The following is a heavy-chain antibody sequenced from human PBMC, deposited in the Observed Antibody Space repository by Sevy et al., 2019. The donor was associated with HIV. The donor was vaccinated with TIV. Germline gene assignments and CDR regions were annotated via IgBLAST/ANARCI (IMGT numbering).Heavy chain of an antibody. D-gene: IGHD2-21*02. CDR1: AFTFSNFW. V-gene: IGHV3-7*03. J-gene: IGHJ4*02. CDR2: IKQDGSEN. Sequence: GGSLRLSCAASAFTFSNFWMSWVRQAPGKGLEFVANIKQDGSENFYADSVKGRFTISRDIAKNSLFLQMNNLRVEETAVYYCARDHPSTAPFDYWGQGTLVTVSS. CDR3: ARDHPSTAPFDY.